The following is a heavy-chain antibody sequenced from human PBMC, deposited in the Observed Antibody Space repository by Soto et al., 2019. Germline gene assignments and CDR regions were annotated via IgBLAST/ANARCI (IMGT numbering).Heavy chain of an antibody. Sequence: QVQLVESGGGLVKPGGSLRLYCAASGFTFRDYYMPWIRQAPGKGLEWVSYISSSGTGIYYADSVKGRFTISMDNAKNSLYLQMSSLRAEDTAMYYCARAYSDAFDIWGQGTMVTVSS. CDR1: GFTFRDYY. J-gene: IGHJ3*02. V-gene: IGHV3-11*01. CDR2: ISSSGTGI. CDR3: ARAYSDAFDI. D-gene: IGHD2-15*01.